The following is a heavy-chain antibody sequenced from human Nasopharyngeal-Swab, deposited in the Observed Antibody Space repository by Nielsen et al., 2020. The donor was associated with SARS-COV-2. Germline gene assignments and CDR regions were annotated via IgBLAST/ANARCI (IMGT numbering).Heavy chain of an antibody. D-gene: IGHD2-21*01. J-gene: IGHJ4*02. Sequence: WIRQPPGKGLEWIGEINHSGSTNYNPSLKSRVTISVDTFKNQFSLKLSSVTAADTAVYYCASHPAGGGGGDYWGQGTPVTVSS. CDR2: INHSGST. V-gene: IGHV4-34*01. CDR3: ASHPAGGGGGDY.